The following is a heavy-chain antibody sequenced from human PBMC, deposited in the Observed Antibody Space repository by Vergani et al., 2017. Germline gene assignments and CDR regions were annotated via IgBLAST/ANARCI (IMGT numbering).Heavy chain of an antibody. CDR1: GGTFSSYA. D-gene: IGHD3-22*01. V-gene: IGHV1-69*04. Sequence: QVQLVQSGAEVKKPGSSVKVSCKASGGTFSSYAISWVRQAPGQGLEWMGRIIPILGIANYAQKFQGRVTITADKSTSTAYMERSSLRSEDTAVYYCAKDHDSSGYAYFDYWGQGTLVTVSS. J-gene: IGHJ4*02. CDR3: AKDHDSSGYAYFDY. CDR2: IIPILGIA.